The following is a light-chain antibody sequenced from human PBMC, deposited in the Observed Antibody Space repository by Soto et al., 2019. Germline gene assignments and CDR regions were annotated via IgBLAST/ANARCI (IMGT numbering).Light chain of an antibody. J-gene: IGLJ3*02. CDR3: QYYDSSLSNSGWV. Sequence: QSVLTQPPSVSGAPGQRVTISCTGSSSNIGAGYDVHWYQQLPGTAPKLLIYTNNNRPSGVPGRFSGSKSGTSASLAITGLQAEDEAEYYCQYYDSSLSNSGWVFGGGTKLTVL. V-gene: IGLV1-40*01. CDR1: SSNIGAGYD. CDR2: TNN.